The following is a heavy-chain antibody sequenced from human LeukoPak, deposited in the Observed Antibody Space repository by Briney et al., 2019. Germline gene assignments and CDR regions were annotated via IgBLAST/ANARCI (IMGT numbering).Heavy chain of an antibody. CDR1: GFTSSTFA. CDR3: AKEGGIAVPGTARYYFDY. V-gene: IGHV3-23*01. Sequence: GGSLRLSCAASGFTSSTFALSWVRQAPGRGLEWVSAISGSGGSTYYADSVKGRFTISRDNFKNTLFLQLKSLRAEDTATYYCAKEGGIAVPGTARYYFDYWGQGTLVTVSS. CDR2: ISGSGGST. D-gene: IGHD6-19*01. J-gene: IGHJ4*02.